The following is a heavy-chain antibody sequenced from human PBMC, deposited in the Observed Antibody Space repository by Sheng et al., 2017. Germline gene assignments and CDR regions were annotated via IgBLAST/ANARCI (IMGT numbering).Heavy chain of an antibody. CDR1: GITFSNYA. CDR3: AKDPNYYYYYMDV. J-gene: IGHJ6*03. V-gene: IGHV3-23*04. Sequence: EVQLVESGGALVQPGGSLRLSCVVSGITFSNYAMTWVRQAPGKGLEWVSAISGGGDNTYYADSVKGRFIISRDNSKNTLYLHMNGLRAEDTAVYYCAKDPNYYYYYMDVWGQGTTVTVSS. D-gene: IGHD3-10*01. CDR2: ISGGGDNT.